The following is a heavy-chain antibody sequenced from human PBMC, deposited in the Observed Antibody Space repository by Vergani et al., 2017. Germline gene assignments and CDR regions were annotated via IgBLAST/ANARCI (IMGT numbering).Heavy chain of an antibody. CDR3: ARGNQAAAGRTPFDY. V-gene: IGHV3-11*05. Sequence: QVQLVESGGGVVQPGRSLRLSCAASGFTFSDYYMSWIRQAPGKGLEWVSYISSSSSYTNYADSVKGRFTISRDNAKNSLYLQMNSLRAEDTAVYYCARGNQAAAGRTPFDYWGQGTLVTVSS. D-gene: IGHD6-13*01. J-gene: IGHJ4*02. CDR1: GFTFSDYY. CDR2: ISSSSSYT.